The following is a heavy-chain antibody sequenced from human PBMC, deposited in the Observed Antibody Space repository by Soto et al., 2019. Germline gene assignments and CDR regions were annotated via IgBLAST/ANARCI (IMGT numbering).Heavy chain of an antibody. D-gene: IGHD6-6*01. CDR2: IYYSGST. Sequence: SETLSLTCTVSGGSISSYYWSWIRQPPGKGLEWIGYIYYSGSTNYNPSLKSRVTISVDTSKNQFSLKLSSVTAADTAVYYCARRNSIAAWNWFDPWGQGTLVTVSS. CDR3: ARRNSIAAWNWFDP. J-gene: IGHJ5*02. CDR1: GGSISSYY. V-gene: IGHV4-59*08.